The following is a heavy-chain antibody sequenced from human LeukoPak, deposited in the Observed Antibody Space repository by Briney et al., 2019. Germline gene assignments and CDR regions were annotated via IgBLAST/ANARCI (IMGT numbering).Heavy chain of an antibody. CDR2: INSDGSST. J-gene: IGHJ4*02. D-gene: IGHD2-15*01. CDR1: GFTFSTYW. Sequence: GGSLRLSCAASGFTFSTYWMHWVRQAPGKGLVWVSRINSDGSSTSYADSVKGRFTISRDNGKNTLYLQMNSLRAEDTAVYYCARACSFGSCHAGDYWGQGILVTVSS. CDR3: ARACSFGSCHAGDY. V-gene: IGHV3-74*01.